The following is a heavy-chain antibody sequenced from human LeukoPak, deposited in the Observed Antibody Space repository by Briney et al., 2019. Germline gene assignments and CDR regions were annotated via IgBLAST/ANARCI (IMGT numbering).Heavy chain of an antibody. CDR3: ARDTRLGNYMDV. J-gene: IGHJ6*03. CDR2: ISSSSSYI. V-gene: IGHV3-21*01. Sequence: PGGSLRLSCAASGFTFSGYSMNWVRQAPGKGLEWVSSISSSSSYIYYADSVKGRFTISRDNAKNSLYLQMNSLRAEDTAVYYCARDTRLGNYMDVWGKGTTVTVSS. D-gene: IGHD7-27*01. CDR1: GFTFSGYS.